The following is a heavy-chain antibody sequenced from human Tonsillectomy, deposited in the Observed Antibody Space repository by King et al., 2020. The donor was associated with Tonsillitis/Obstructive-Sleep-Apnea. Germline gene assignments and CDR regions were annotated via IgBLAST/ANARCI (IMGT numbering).Heavy chain of an antibody. D-gene: IGHD3-3*01. V-gene: IGHV3-43*02. CDR2: ISGDGGST. J-gene: IGHJ4*02. CDR3: AKDMDDFWSGPNNYFDY. Sequence: VQLVESGGGVVQPGGSLRLSCAASGFTFDDYAMHWVRQAPGKGLEWVSLISGDGGSTNYADSVKGRFTISRDKSKNSLYLQMNSLTTEDTALYYCAKDMDDFWSGPNNYFDYWGQGTLVTVSS. CDR1: GFTFDDYA.